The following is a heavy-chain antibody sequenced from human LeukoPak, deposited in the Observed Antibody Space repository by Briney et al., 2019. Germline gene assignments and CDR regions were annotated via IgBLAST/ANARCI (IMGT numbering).Heavy chain of an antibody. Sequence: GASMKVSCKTSGGTFSNSGISWVRQAPGQGPEWMGGIIPVFGTPNYAQKFQRRLTITADRSTTTAYMELSSLTSDDTAVYYCARERLARFPYFDYWGQGTLVAVSS. CDR3: ARERLARFPYFDY. V-gene: IGHV1-69*06. D-gene: IGHD3-3*01. CDR1: GGTFSNSG. CDR2: IIPVFGTP. J-gene: IGHJ4*02.